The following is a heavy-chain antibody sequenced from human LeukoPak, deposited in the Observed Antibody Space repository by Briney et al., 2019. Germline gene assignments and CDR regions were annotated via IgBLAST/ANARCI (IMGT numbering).Heavy chain of an antibody. CDR1: EFAVSGNF. CDR2: IYSGGNT. D-gene: IGHD3-10*01. V-gene: IGHV3-53*01. Sequence: GGSLRLSCAASEFAVSGNFMTWVRQAPGKGLEWVSVIYSGGNTYYADSVKGRFTISRDNSKNTLYLQMNSLRVEDTAVYYCAGRDVRWGWSYYFWGQGTLVTVSS. CDR3: AGRDVRWGWSYYF. J-gene: IGHJ4*02.